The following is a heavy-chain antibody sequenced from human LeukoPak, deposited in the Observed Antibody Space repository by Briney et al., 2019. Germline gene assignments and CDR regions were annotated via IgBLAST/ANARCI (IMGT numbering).Heavy chain of an antibody. J-gene: IGHJ3*02. CDR3: VRDQSLWALDI. V-gene: IGHV3-74*01. Sequence: GSLRLSCAASGFTFSNYWMHWVRQAPGKGLMWVSRIKGDGIDTIGADFVKGRFTTSRDNAKNTLYLQMNSLRAKDTATYYCVRDQSLWALDIWGQGTTVTVSS. D-gene: IGHD1-26*01. CDR2: IKGDGIDT. CDR1: GFTFSNYW.